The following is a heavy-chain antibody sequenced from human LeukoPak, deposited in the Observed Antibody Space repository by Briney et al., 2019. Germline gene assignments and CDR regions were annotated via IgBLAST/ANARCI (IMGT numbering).Heavy chain of an antibody. J-gene: IGHJ4*02. CDR3: TTRLGYSSGWCVLNDVDY. V-gene: IGHV3-15*07. CDR2: IKSKTDGGTT. D-gene: IGHD6-19*01. Sequence: GGSLRLSCAASGFTFSNAWMNWVRQAPGKGLEWVGRIKSKTDGGTTDYAAPVKGRFTISRDDSKNTLYLQMNSLKTEDTAVYYCTTRLGYSSGWCVLNDVDYWGQGTLVTVSS. CDR1: GFTFSNAW.